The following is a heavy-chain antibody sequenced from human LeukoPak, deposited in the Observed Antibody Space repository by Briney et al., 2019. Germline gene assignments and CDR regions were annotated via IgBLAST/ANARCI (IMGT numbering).Heavy chain of an antibody. CDR2: IRYDESNK. D-gene: IGHD1-26*01. CDR1: GFTFCSYG. J-gene: IGHJ4*02. V-gene: IGHV3-30*02. CDR3: AKGPVGANDY. Sequence: AESLTLSCAASGFTFCSYGMHWVRQAPGQGRAWVAFIRYDESNKYYADSVKGRFTISRDNSKNTLYLQINSLRAEDTAVYYCAKGPVGANDYWGQGTLVTVSS.